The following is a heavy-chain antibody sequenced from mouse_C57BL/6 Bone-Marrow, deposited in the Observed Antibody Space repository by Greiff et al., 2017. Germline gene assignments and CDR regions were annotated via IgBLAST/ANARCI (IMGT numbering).Heavy chain of an antibody. D-gene: IGHD1-1*01. V-gene: IGHV1-18*01. CDR3: AIGSQVSYYYAMDY. J-gene: IGHJ4*01. CDR1: GYTFTDYN. CDR2: INPNNGGT. Sequence: EVQLQQSGPELVKPGASVKIPCKASGYTFTDYNMDWVKQSHGKSLEWIGDINPNNGGTIYNQKFKGKATLTVDKSSSTAYMELRSLTSEDTAVYYCAIGSQVSYYYAMDYWGQGTSVTVSS.